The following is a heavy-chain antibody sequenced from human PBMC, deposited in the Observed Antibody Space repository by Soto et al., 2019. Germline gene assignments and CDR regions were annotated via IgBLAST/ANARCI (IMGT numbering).Heavy chain of an antibody. Sequence: SETPSLPLTGSGGSLSSVFKFWGWVRQPPGEGLEWIGFISYSGTTSYSPSLKSRLAISLDTSKNQFSLSLTSVTAADTAVYYCARGRGYSYGLDPWGQGTLVTVSS. D-gene: IGHD5-12*01. CDR3: ARGRGYSYGLDP. V-gene: IGHV4-30-4*01. J-gene: IGHJ5*02. CDR1: GGSLSSVFKF. CDR2: ISYSGTT.